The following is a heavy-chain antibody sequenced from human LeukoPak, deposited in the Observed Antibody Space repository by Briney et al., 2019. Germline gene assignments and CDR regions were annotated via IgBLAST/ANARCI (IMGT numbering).Heavy chain of an antibody. CDR2: INPTGGSV. D-gene: IGHD3-22*01. V-gene: IGHV1-46*01. Sequence: ASVKVSCKASGYTFTSYYIHWVRQAPGQGLEWMGIINPTGGSVTYAQKFQGRVTITADESTSTAYMELSSLRSEDTAVYYCARDTYYYDSSGQGYYYYGMDVWGQGTTVTVSS. J-gene: IGHJ6*02. CDR1: GYTFTSYY. CDR3: ARDTYYYDSSGQGYYYYGMDV.